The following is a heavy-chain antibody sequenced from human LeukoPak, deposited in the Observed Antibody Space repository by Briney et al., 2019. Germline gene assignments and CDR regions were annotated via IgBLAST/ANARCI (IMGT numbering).Heavy chain of an antibody. Sequence: ARSLRLTCATSGFTFTSYTMSWVCQAPAKWRELVSAISGNGGSTYYADSVKARYTIFTVNSKNTLYLQMNSLRAEDTAVYYCAVSYGVLLPAYFDYWGQGTMVTVSS. V-gene: IGHV3-23*01. CDR3: AVSYGVLLPAYFDY. CDR1: GFTFTSYT. D-gene: IGHD2-15*01. CDR2: ISGNGGST. J-gene: IGHJ4*02.